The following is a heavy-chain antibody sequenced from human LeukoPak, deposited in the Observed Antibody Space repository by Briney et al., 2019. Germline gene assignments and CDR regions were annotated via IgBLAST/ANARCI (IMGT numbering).Heavy chain of an antibody. Sequence: GGSLRLSCTASGFTFGDYAMNWVRQAPGKGLEWVGFIRSKAYGGTTEYAASVKGRFTISRDDSKSIAYLQMNSLKTEDTAVYYCTRGMGHFGYWGQGTLVTVSS. CDR1: GFTFGDYA. CDR2: IRSKAYGGTT. J-gene: IGHJ4*02. D-gene: IGHD1-26*01. V-gene: IGHV3-49*04. CDR3: TRGMGHFGY.